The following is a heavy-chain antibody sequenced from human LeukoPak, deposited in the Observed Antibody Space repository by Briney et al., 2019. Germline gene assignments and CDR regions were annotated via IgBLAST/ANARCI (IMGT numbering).Heavy chain of an antibody. CDR3: AKGGTTWELPIRPLAG. V-gene: IGHV3-23*01. CDR1: GFTFSSYA. CDR2: ISGSGDST. D-gene: IGHD1-26*01. J-gene: IGHJ4*02. Sequence: PGGSLRLSCAASGFTFSSYAMSWVRQAPGEGLEWVSAISGSGDSTYYADSVKGRFTISRDNPKNTLYLQLNSLRVEDTAVYYCAKGGTTWELPIRPLAGWGQGTLVTVSS.